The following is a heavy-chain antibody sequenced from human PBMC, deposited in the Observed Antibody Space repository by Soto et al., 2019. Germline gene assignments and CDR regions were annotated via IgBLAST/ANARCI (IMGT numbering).Heavy chain of an antibody. CDR2: IYYSGST. Sequence: SETLSLTCTVSGGSISSYYWSWIRQPPGKGLEWIGYIYYSGSTNYNPSLKSRVTISVDTSKNQFSLKLSSVTAADTAVYYCARVRGGQYSSSSYYYYYMDVWGKGTTVT. D-gene: IGHD6-6*01. CDR3: ARVRGGQYSSSSYYYYYMDV. V-gene: IGHV4-59*01. CDR1: GGSISSYY. J-gene: IGHJ6*03.